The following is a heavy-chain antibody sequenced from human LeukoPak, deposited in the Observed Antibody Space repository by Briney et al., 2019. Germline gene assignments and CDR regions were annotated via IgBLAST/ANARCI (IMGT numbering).Heavy chain of an antibody. J-gene: IGHJ4*02. CDR2: ISSSSSYI. CDR3: ARDLSGSYSY. Sequence: PGRSLRLSCAASGFTFSSYSMNRVRQAPGKGLEWVSSISSSSSYIYYADSVKGRFTISRDNAKNSLYLQMNSLRAEDTAVYYCARDLSGSYSYWGQGTLVTVSS. V-gene: IGHV3-21*01. D-gene: IGHD1-26*01. CDR1: GFTFSSYS.